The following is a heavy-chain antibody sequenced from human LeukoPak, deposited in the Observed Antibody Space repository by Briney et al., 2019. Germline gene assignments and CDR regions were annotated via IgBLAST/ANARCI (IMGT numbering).Heavy chain of an antibody. Sequence: SVNVSCKASGGTFSSYAISWVRQAPGQGLEWMGGIIPIFGTANYAQKFQGRVTITADESTSTAYMELSSLRSEDTAVYYCARVGSGSYVSDPWGQGTLVTVSS. CDR3: ARVGSGSYVSDP. J-gene: IGHJ5*02. D-gene: IGHD1-26*01. CDR2: IIPIFGTA. V-gene: IGHV1-69*01. CDR1: GGTFSSYA.